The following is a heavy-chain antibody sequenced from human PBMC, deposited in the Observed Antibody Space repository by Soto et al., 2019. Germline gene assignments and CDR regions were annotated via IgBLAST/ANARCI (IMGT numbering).Heavy chain of an antibody. CDR2: IYHRGST. V-gene: IGHV4-30-2*01. J-gene: IGHJ5*02. CDR1: GGSIASGGYA. Sequence: SDTLSLTCAVSGGSIASGGYAWSWIRQPPGKGLEWIGYIYHRGSTYYNPSLKSRVTISVDTSKNQFSLKLSSVTAADTAVYYCARVVVPVPVWGYNWFDPWGQGTLVTVSS. CDR3: ARVVVPVPVWGYNWFDP. D-gene: IGHD3-16*01.